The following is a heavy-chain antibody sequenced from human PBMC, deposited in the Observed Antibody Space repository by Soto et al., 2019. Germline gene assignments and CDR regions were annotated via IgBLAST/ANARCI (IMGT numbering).Heavy chain of an antibody. CDR1: GGSISSAGYS. Sequence: PSETLSLTCGVSGGSISSAGYSWGWIRQPPGKTLEWIGHIYNSGSMAYTPSLKPRVTISLDRAKNQFSLKLISVTAADTAVYYCARGVRRTNCLVGSQWFDPWGQGISVTLSS. CDR3: ARGVRRTNCLVGSQWFDP. CDR2: IYNSGSM. V-gene: IGHV4-30-2*01. D-gene: IGHD2-21*01. J-gene: IGHJ5*02.